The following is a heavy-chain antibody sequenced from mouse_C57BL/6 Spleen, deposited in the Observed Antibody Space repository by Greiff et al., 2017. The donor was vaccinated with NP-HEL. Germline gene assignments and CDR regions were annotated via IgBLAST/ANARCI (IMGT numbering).Heavy chain of an antibody. CDR3: TGGGTNFDY. D-gene: IGHD4-1*01. J-gene: IGHJ2*01. CDR1: GFTFSNYW. V-gene: IGHV6-3*01. Sequence: EVHLVESGGGLVQPGGSMKLSCVASGFTFSNYWMNWVRQSPEKGLEWVAQIRLKSDNYATHYAESVKGRFTISRDDSKSSVYLQMNNLRAEDTGIYYCTGGGTNFDYWGQGTTLTVSS. CDR2: IRLKSDNYAT.